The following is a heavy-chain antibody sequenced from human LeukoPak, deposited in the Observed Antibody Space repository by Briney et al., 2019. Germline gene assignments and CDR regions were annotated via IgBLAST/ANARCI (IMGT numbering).Heavy chain of an antibody. D-gene: IGHD6-13*01. CDR1: GDSMSNHF. CDR2: IYGSETT. CDR3: ASRPGGSTWYGVFDY. Sequence: SETLSLTCTVSGDSMSNHFWSWIRQPPGKGLEWIGYIYGSETTNYNPSLKSRVTMSVDTSENQFSLKLSSVTAADTALYYCASRPGGSTWYGVFDYWSRGRWSPSPQ. J-gene: IGHJ4*02. V-gene: IGHV4-59*11.